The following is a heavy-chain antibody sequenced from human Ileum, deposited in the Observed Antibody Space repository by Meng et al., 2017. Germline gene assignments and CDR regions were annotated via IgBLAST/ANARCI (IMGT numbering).Heavy chain of an antibody. J-gene: IGHJ5*02. CDR2: IHNSGST. D-gene: IGHD6-13*01. CDR3: ARDIASSWFYS. CDR1: GDSMSTRSYF. Sequence: SETLSLTCSVSGDSMSTRSYFWGWIRQPPGMGLEWIGTIHNSGSTSYNPSLKSRVTISVDMSKNQFSLKLASVTAADTAMYFCARDIASSWFYSWGQGTLVTVSS. V-gene: IGHV4-39*07.